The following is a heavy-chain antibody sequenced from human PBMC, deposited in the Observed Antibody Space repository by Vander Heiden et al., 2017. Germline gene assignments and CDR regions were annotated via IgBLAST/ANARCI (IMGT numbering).Heavy chain of an antibody. D-gene: IGHD6-13*01. CDR3: TTSTAAPYYYYYGMDV. Sequence: EVQLMESGGGLVKPGGSLRLSCAASGFTFINAWMNWVRQAPGKGLEWVGRSKRKTDGGTTDYAAPVKGRCTISRDDSKNTLYLQMNSRKTEDTAVYYCTTSTAAPYYYYYGMDVWGQGTMVTVSS. CDR1: GFTFINAW. CDR2: SKRKTDGGTT. V-gene: IGHV3-15*07. J-gene: IGHJ6*02.